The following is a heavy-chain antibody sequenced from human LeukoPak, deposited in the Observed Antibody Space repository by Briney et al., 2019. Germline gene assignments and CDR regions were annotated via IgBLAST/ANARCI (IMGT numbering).Heavy chain of an antibody. Sequence: SETLSLTCTVSGGSISSYYWSWIRQPAGKGLEWIGRIYASGSTNYNPSLKSRVTMSVDTSKNQISLKLSSLTAADTAVYYCSGSWYYYFVYWGQGTLVTVSS. CDR1: GGSISSYY. CDR2: IYASGST. J-gene: IGHJ4*02. D-gene: IGHD6-13*01. CDR3: SGSWYYYFVY. V-gene: IGHV4-4*07.